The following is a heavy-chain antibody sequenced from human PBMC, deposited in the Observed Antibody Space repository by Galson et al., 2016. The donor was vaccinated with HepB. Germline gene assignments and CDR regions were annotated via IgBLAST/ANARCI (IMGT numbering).Heavy chain of an antibody. J-gene: IGHJ3*01. D-gene: IGHD2-21*02. V-gene: IGHV3-30*04. CDR2: VSPDGDKG. CDR1: GFSFSSFT. CDR3: ARARVVTGIYDAFDV. Sequence: SLRLSCAASGFSFSSFTMHWVRRAPGTGLEWLALVSPDGDKGYYADSVRGRLIIPRDNSRNTVHLHISSLRPDDTATYFCARARVVTGIYDAFDVWGQGTVVTVSS.